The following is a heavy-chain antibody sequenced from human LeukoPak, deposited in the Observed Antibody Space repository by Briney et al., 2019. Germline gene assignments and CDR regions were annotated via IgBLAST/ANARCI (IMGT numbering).Heavy chain of an antibody. V-gene: IGHV3-23*01. CDR1: GFPFSGYA. D-gene: IGHD3-9*01. CDR2: ISGSGGST. CDR3: TTGILTGLPDY. Sequence: GGSLRLSCAASGFPFSGYAMSWVRQAPGKGLEWVSTISGSGGSTYYADSVKGRFTISRDNSKNTLYLQMNSLKTEDTAVYYCTTGILTGLPDYWGQGTLVTVSS. J-gene: IGHJ4*02.